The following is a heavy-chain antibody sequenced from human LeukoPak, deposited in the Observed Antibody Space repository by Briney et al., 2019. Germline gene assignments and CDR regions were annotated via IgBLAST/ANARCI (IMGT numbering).Heavy chain of an antibody. CDR3: ARRDDWNAASYYYMDV. CDR2: MNPNSGNR. D-gene: IGHD1-1*01. CDR1: GYTFLSHD. V-gene: IGHV1-8*01. J-gene: IGHJ6*03. Sequence: ASVKVSCKASGYTFLSHDIVWVRQASGQGLEWMGWMNPNSGNRGLSQKFQGRVIMTRNTSISTAYMELSSLTSEDTAVYYCARRDDWNAASYYYMDVWGKGTTVTVSS.